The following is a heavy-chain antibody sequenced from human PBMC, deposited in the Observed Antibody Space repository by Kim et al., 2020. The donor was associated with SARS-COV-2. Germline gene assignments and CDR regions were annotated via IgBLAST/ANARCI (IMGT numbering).Heavy chain of an antibody. CDR1: GFTFSSYA. D-gene: IGHD3-10*01. CDR3: ARDSGGLELLLFGEELD. Sequence: GGSLRLSCAASGFTFSSYAMHWVRQAPGKGLEWVAVISYDGSNKYYADSVKGRFTISRDNSKNTLYLQMNSLRAEDTAVYYCARDSGGLELLLFGEELD. V-gene: IGHV3-30*04. J-gene: IGHJ4*01. CDR2: ISYDGSNK.